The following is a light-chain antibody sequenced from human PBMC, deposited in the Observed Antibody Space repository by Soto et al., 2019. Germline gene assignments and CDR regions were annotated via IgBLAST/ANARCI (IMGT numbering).Light chain of an antibody. Sequence: EIVMTQSPATLSVSPGERATLSCRASQSVGSNLAWYQQKPGQAPRLLIYGASTRATGIPARFSGSGSGTEFTLTISSLQPEDVAVYYCQQYNNWPPYTFGQGTKLEIK. CDR1: QSVGSN. V-gene: IGKV3-15*01. J-gene: IGKJ2*01. CDR2: GAS. CDR3: QQYNNWPPYT.